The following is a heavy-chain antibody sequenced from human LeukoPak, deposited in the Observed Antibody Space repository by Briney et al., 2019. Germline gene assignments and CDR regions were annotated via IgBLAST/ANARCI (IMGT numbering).Heavy chain of an antibody. V-gene: IGHV4-30-2*01. CDR2: IYHSGST. J-gene: IGHJ2*01. D-gene: IGHD2-15*01. CDR1: GGSISSGGYS. CDR3: ARAHCSGGSCYGWRYFDL. Sequence: SETLSLTCSVSGGSISSGGYSWSWIRQPPGKGLEWIGYIYHSGSTYYNPSLKSRVTISVDRSKNQFSLKPSSVTAADTAVYYCARAHCSGGSCYGWRYFDLWGRGTLVTVSS.